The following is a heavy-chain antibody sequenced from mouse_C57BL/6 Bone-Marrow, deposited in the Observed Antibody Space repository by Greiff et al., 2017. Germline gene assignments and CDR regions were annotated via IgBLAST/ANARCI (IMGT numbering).Heavy chain of an antibody. CDR1: GYTFTSYW. V-gene: IGHV1-59*01. D-gene: IGHD2-2*01. Sequence: VKLQQSGAELVRPGTSVKLSCKASGYTFTSYWMHWVKQRPGQGLEWIGVIDPSDSYTNYNQMFKGKATLTVDTSSSTDYMQLSSLTSEDSAVYYCARKDWFWFAYWGQGTRVTVSA. CDR2: IDPSDSYT. J-gene: IGHJ3*01. CDR3: ARKDWFWFAY.